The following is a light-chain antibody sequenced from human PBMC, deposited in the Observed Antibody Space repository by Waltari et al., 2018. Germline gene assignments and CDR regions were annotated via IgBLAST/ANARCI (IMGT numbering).Light chain of an antibody. CDR1: TGAVTSGNH. Sequence: QHVVTQEPSRTASPGGTVTLTCASSTGAVTSGNHSNWYQQKPGRAPGALIYDTSNTTSWTPALFSGALLGGKAALTLSGVQPEDEADYYCVLRYGGAQPSLFGGGTKLTVL. J-gene: IGLJ3*02. V-gene: IGLV7-43*01. CDR3: VLRYGGAQPSL. CDR2: DTS.